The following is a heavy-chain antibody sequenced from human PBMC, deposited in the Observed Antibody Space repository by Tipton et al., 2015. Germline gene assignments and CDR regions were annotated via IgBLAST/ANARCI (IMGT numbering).Heavy chain of an antibody. V-gene: IGHV4-61*01. CDR3: TRASFMREADFDY. D-gene: IGHD3-16*01. Sequence: TLSLTCTVSGGSVSSGSYYWSWIRQPPGKGLEWIGYIYYSGSTNYNPSLKSRVTISVDTSKNQFSLKLSSVTAADTAVYYCTRASFMREADFDYWGQGTLVTVSS. CDR1: GGSVSSGSYY. CDR2: IYYSGST. J-gene: IGHJ4*02.